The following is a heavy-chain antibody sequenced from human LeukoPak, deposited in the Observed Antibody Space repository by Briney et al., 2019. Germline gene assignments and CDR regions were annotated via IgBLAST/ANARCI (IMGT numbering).Heavy chain of an antibody. D-gene: IGHD5-18*01. CDR2: ISGSGGRT. CDR1: GFTFSSYA. V-gene: IGHV3-23*01. Sequence: GGSLRLSCVASGFTFSSYAMSWVRQAPGKGLEWVSAISGSGGRTYYADSVKGRFTISRDNSKNTVYLQMNSLRAEDTAVYYCARRRTAMVYFDYWGQGTLVTVSS. CDR3: ARRRTAMVYFDY. J-gene: IGHJ4*02.